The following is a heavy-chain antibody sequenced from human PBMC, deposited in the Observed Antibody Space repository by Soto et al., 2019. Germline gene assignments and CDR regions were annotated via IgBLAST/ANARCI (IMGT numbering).Heavy chain of an antibody. CDR2: ISWNSGSI. Sequence: EVPLVESGGGLVQPGRSLRLSCAASGFTFDDYAMHWVRQAPGKGLEWVSGISWNSGSIGYADSVKGRFTISRDNAKNSLYLQMNSLRAEDTALYYCAKAPNYYYGMDVWGQGTTVTVSS. V-gene: IGHV3-9*01. CDR1: GFTFDDYA. J-gene: IGHJ6*02. CDR3: AKAPNYYYGMDV.